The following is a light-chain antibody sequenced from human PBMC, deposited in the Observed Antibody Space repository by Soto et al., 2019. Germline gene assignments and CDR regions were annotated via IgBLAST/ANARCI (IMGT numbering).Light chain of an antibody. CDR3: QQSYTTPLT. Sequence: DIQMTQSPYSLSASVGDRVTITCRASQSISSYLNWYQQKPGKAPELLIYAASSLQSGVPSRFSGSGSGTDFTLTISRLQPEDFATYYCQQSYTTPLTFGGGTKVEIK. J-gene: IGKJ4*01. CDR2: AAS. V-gene: IGKV1-39*01. CDR1: QSISSY.